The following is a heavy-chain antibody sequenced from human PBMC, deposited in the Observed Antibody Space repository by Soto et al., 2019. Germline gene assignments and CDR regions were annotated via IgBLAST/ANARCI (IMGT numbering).Heavy chain of an antibody. CDR2: VYYTGST. J-gene: IGHJ4*02. CDR3: VRWVGHFDF. CDR1: GGSISPFH. D-gene: IGHD1-26*01. V-gene: IGHV4-59*03. Sequence: QVQLQESGPGLVKPSETLSLTCSVSGGSISPFHWSWIRQPPGKGPGWIGYVYYTGSTNYNPSFTSRVTISVDTSKNQFSLKLTSVTAADTAVYYCVRWVGHFDFWGQGTLVTVSS.